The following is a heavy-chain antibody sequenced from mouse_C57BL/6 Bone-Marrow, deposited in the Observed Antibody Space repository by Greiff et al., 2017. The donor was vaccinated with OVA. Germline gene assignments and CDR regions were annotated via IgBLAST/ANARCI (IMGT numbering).Heavy chain of an antibody. V-gene: IGHV1-82*01. D-gene: IGHD1-1*01. CDR3: ARSIITLDY. CDR1: GYAFSSSW. J-gene: IGHJ2*01. Sequence: QVQLKESGPELVKPGASVKISCKASGYAFSSSWMNWVKQRPGKGLEWIGRIYPGDGDTNYNGKFKGKATLTADKSSSTAYMQLSSLTSEDSAVYFCARSIITLDYWGQGTTLTVSS. CDR2: IYPGDGDT.